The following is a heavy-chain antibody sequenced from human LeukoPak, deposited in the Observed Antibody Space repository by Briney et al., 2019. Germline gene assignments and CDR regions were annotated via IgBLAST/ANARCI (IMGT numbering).Heavy chain of an antibody. D-gene: IGHD1-26*01. CDR3: ARDNSVGDTAWWFDP. Sequence: ASVKVSCKASGYTFTTYYIHWVRQAPGQGLEWMGIISPSGGSTSYAQKFQDRVTMTRDTSTSTAYMELSSLRSEDTAVYYCARDNSVGDTAWWFDPWGQGTLVTVSS. CDR1: GYTFTTYY. V-gene: IGHV1-46*01. J-gene: IGHJ5*02. CDR2: ISPSGGST.